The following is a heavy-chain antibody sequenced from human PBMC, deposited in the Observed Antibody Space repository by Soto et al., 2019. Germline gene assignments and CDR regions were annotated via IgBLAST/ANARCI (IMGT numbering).Heavy chain of an antibody. V-gene: IGHV6-1*01. J-gene: IGHJ4*02. D-gene: IGHD6-19*01. CDR2: TYYRSNWRH. CDR3: ARGVAGSGFDL. CDR1: GDSVSSNTAS. Sequence: PSQTLSLTCDISGDSVSSNTASWNLIRSSPSRGLEWLGRTYYRSNWRHDYAVSVKSRITVNPDTSKNHFSLQLNSVTPDDTAVYYCARGVAGSGFDLWGQGTLVTVYS.